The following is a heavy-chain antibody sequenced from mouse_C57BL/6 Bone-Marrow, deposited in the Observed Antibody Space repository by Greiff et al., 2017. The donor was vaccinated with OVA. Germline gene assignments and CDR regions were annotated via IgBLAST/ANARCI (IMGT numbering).Heavy chain of an antibody. CDR1: GFSFTSYA. Sequence: QVQLKESGPGLVAPSPSLYLSCTVSGFSFTSYAIRWVRQPPGKGLEWLGVIWTGGGTNYYSALNSRLSISKDNSKRDVILKMSRLQTDDTAKYYCARSSSFGVWGTGTTVTVSA. CDR2: IWTGGGT. V-gene: IGHV2-9-1*01. J-gene: IGHJ1*03. CDR3: ARSSSFGV.